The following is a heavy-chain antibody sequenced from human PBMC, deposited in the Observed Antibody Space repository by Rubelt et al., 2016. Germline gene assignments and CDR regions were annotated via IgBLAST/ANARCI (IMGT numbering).Heavy chain of an antibody. Sequence: QLQLQESGPRLVKSSETLSLTCTVSGGSISSGTYSLAWIRQPPGKGLDWIRTPYYSGTTYYNPSLKSRVTISVDTSKNQLSLKLSSVTAADTAGYYGARADSMVRGVMDWGQGTLVTVSS. CDR1: GGSISSGTYS. J-gene: IGHJ4*02. CDR3: ARADSMVRGVMD. V-gene: IGHV4-39*07. D-gene: IGHD3-10*01. CDR2: PYYSGTT.